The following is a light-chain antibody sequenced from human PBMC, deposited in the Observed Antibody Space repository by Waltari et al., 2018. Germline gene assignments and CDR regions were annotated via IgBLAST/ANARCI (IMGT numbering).Light chain of an antibody. CDR2: WSS. Sequence: DIVMTQSPDSLAVSLGERATINCKSSQSVLFSSSNKNYLAWYQQKPGQPNKLLIYWSSTRESGVPDRFSGSGSGRDFTLTISSLQAEDVAVYYCQQYYSGRTFGQGTKVEIK. V-gene: IGKV4-1*01. CDR1: QSVLFSSSNKNY. CDR3: QQYYSGRT. J-gene: IGKJ1*01.